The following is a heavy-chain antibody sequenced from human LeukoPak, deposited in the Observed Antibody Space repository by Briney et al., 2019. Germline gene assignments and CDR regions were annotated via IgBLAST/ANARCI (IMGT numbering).Heavy chain of an antibody. CDR3: AINGFSSGWYEPYYFDN. J-gene: IGHJ4*02. D-gene: IGHD6-19*01. Sequence: GGSLRLSCAASEFTFSDYYMSWIRQAPGKGLEWVSYISSSGNAIYYADSVKGRFTISRDNAKNSLYLQMNSLRAEDTAVYYCAINGFSSGWYEPYYFDNWGQGTLVTVSS. V-gene: IGHV3-11*04. CDR2: ISSSGNAI. CDR1: EFTFSDYY.